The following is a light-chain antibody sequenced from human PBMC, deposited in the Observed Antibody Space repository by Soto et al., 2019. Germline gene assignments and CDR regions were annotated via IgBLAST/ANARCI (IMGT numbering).Light chain of an antibody. CDR2: DAS. V-gene: IGKV3-11*01. CDR1: QSVSSY. J-gene: IGKJ1*01. CDR3: QQRSNWPPWT. Sequence: EIVLTQSPATLSLSPGERATLSCRASQSVSSYLAWYQQKPGQAPRLLIYDASNRATGIPARFSGSGSGTDFTLTISSLEPEDFAVYYCQQRSNWPPWTFGQGTEVHI.